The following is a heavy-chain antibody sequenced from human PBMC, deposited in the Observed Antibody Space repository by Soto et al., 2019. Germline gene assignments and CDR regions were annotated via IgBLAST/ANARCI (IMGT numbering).Heavy chain of an antibody. J-gene: IGHJ4*02. V-gene: IGHV3-23*01. D-gene: IGHD6-6*01. CDR1: GFTFSSYA. Sequence: GGSLRLSCAASGFTFSSYAMSWVRQAPGKGLEWVSAISGSGGSTYYADSVKGRFTISRDNSKNTLYLQMNSLRAEDTAVYYCAKDRKLVSGTGRFGYWGQGTLVTVSS. CDR2: ISGSGGST. CDR3: AKDRKLVSGTGRFGY.